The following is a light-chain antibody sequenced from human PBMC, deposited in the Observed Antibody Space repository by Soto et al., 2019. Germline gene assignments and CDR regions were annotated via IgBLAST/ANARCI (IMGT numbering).Light chain of an antibody. CDR1: QSLLHSDAYNY. CDR3: MQSLRTPHT. V-gene: IGKV2-28*01. J-gene: IGKJ2*01. Sequence: DIVMAQSPLSLPVTPGEPASISCRSSQSLLHSDAYNYLDWFLQKPGQSPQLLIYLGSNRASGVPDRCSGSGSGTDFTLKISRVEAEDVGVDYCMQSLRTPHTFGQGTKLEIK. CDR2: LGS.